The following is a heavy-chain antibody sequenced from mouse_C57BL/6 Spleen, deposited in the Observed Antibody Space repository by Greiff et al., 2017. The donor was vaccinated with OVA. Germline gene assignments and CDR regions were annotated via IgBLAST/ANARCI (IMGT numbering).Heavy chain of an antibody. CDR2: IYPGDGDT. CDR3: ARTFMISTVVAKNYYAMDY. Sequence: QVQLQQSGAELVKPGASVKISCKASGYAFSSYWMNWVKQRPGKGLEWIGQIYPGDGDTNYNGKFKGKATLTADKSSSTAYMQLSSLTSEDSAVYFCARTFMISTVVAKNYYAMDYWGQGTSVTVSS. J-gene: IGHJ4*01. CDR1: GYAFSSYW. V-gene: IGHV1-80*01. D-gene: IGHD1-1*01.